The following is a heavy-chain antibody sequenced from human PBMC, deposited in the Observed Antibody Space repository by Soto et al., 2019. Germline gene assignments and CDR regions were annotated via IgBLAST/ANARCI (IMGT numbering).Heavy chain of an antibody. CDR2: IIPVFGSA. Sequence: SLKVCCKASGDTFSRYAIPWGLQAPGQGLEWMGGIIPVFGSANYAQKFQGRVTITADESTSTAYMELSSLRSQDTAVYFCAREDGWNYRYSLMAVWGRGYTVT. CDR1: GDTFSRYA. V-gene: IGHV1-69*13. CDR3: AREDGWNYRYSLMAV. D-gene: IGHD1-7*01. J-gene: IGHJ6*02.